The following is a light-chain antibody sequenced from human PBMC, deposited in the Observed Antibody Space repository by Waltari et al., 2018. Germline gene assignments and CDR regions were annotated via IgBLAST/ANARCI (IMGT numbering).Light chain of an antibody. J-gene: IGKJ4*01. Sequence: DIQMTQSPSSLSASVGDRVTITCRASQGLSNYLAWDQQKPGKVPKLLIYAASTLQSGVPSRFSGSGSGTDFTLTISSLQPEDVATYYCQKYNSAPLTFGGGTKVEIK. CDR3: QKYNSAPLT. CDR2: AAS. V-gene: IGKV1-27*01. CDR1: QGLSNY.